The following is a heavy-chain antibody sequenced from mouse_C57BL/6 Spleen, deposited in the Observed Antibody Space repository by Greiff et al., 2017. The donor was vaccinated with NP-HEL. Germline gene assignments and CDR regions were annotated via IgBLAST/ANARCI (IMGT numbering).Heavy chain of an antibody. Sequence: DVQLQESGPVLVKPGASVKMSCKASGYTFTDYYMNWVKQSHGKSLEWIGVINPYNGGTSYNQKFKGKATLTVDKSSSTAYRELNSLTSEDSAVYYCAREGNSNGAMDYWGQGTSVTVSS. CDR1: GYTFTDYY. CDR3: AREGNSNGAMDY. V-gene: IGHV1-19*01. CDR2: INPYNGGT. J-gene: IGHJ4*01. D-gene: IGHD2-5*01.